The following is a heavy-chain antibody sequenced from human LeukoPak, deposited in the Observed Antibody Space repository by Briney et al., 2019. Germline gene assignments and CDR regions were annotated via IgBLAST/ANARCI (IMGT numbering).Heavy chain of an antibody. CDR1: GFTFSSYA. CDR2: ISGSGGST. Sequence: GGSLRLSCAASGFTFSSYAMSWVRQAPGRGLEGVSAISGSGGSTYYADSVKGRFTISRDNSKNTLYLQMNSLRAEDTAVYYCAKGRNLVGATSLDYWGQGTLVTVSS. D-gene: IGHD1-26*01. CDR3: AKGRNLVGATSLDY. J-gene: IGHJ4*02. V-gene: IGHV3-23*01.